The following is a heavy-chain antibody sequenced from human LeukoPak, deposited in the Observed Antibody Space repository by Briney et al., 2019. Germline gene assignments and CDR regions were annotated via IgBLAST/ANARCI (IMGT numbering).Heavy chain of an antibody. Sequence: ASGKLSCTASGYAVTNYYMHWGPQAPGQGLGWRRVINPIGGTTSYAQKCPGRVPMTRDMSTSTVYMELRSLRSEDTAAYYCARGEVTVDTADMAVRGKGTTVTLS. D-gene: IGHD5-18*01. J-gene: IGHJ6*03. CDR2: INPIGGTT. V-gene: IGHV1-46*01. CDR3: ARGEVTVDTADMAV. CDR1: GYAVTNYY.